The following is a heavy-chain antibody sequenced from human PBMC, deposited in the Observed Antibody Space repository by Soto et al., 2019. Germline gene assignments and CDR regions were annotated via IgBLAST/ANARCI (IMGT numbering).Heavy chain of an antibody. J-gene: IGHJ4*02. CDR3: AKDRGGLWFGESYFDY. CDR2: ISYDGSNK. CDR1: GFTFSSYG. D-gene: IGHD3-10*01. V-gene: IGHV3-30*18. Sequence: QVQLVESGGGVVQPGRSLRLSCAASGFTFSSYGMHWVRQAPGKGLEWVAVISYDGSNKYYADSVKGRFTISRDNSKNTRYLQMNSLRAEDTAVYYCAKDRGGLWFGESYFDYWGQGPLVTVSS.